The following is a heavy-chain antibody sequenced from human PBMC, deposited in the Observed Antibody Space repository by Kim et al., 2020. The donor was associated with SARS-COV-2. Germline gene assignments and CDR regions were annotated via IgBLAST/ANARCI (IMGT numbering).Heavy chain of an antibody. V-gene: IGHV4-39*01. CDR1: GGSISSSSYY. CDR2: IYYSGST. Sequence: SETLSLTCTVSGGSISSSSYYWGWIRQPPGKGLEWIGSIYYSGSTYYNPSLKSRVTISVDTSKNQFSLKLSSVTAADTAVYYCARRSSSRPPGRWFDPWGQGTLVTVSS. CDR3: ARRSSSRPPGRWFDP. J-gene: IGHJ5*02.